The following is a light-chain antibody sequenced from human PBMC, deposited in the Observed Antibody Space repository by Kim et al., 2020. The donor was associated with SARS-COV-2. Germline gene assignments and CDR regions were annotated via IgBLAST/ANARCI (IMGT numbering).Light chain of an antibody. V-gene: IGLV1-47*01. CDR1: TSIGGKAL. Sequence: GQSGTVSCSGTTSIGGKALFYGCQRLPGTAPRLLIYANNQRPAGVPDRFSGAKSGTSASLAISELRSEDEADYYCAAWDDTLSARVFGGGTQRTVL. J-gene: IGLJ3*02. CDR3: AAWDDTLSARV. CDR2: ANN.